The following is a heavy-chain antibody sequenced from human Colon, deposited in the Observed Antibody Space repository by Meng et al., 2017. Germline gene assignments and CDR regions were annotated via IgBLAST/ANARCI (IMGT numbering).Heavy chain of an antibody. Sequence: GESLKISCAASGFTFSSYALSWVRQVPGKGLEWVSSISGSGATTYYAHSVKGRVTVSTDNSKNTLYLEMNSLTAEDTTECYCAKATMVVIDGNFVVWGPGKTV. D-gene: IGHD2-21*01. V-gene: IGHV3-23*01. CDR2: ISGSGATT. J-gene: IGHJ3*01. CDR1: GFTFSSYA. CDR3: AKATMVVIDGNFVV.